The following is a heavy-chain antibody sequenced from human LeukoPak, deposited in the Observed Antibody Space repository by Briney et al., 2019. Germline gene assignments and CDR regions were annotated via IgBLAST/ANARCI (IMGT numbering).Heavy chain of an antibody. Sequence: GGSLRLSCAASGFTVSSNYMSWVRQAPGKGLEWVSAISGSGGSTYYADSVKGRFTISRDNSKNTLYLQMNSLRAEDTAVYYCAKDLVVLPNWGQGTRVIVSS. J-gene: IGHJ4*02. CDR1: GFTVSSNY. CDR3: AKDLVVLPN. V-gene: IGHV3-23*01. CDR2: ISGSGGST. D-gene: IGHD2-8*02.